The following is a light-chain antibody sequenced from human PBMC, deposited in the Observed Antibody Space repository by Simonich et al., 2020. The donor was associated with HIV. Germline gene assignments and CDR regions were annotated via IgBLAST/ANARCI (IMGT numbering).Light chain of an antibody. V-gene: IGKV1-6*01. Sequence: IQMTQSPYFLSTSVGDRVTSTCRASQGIRNDLGWYQQKPGKAPKLLIDAASGLQSGVPSRFSGSGSGTDFSLTISSLQPEDFATYYCLQDYNYPWTFGQGTKVEIK. CDR2: AAS. CDR1: QGIRND. CDR3: LQDYNYPWT. J-gene: IGKJ1*01.